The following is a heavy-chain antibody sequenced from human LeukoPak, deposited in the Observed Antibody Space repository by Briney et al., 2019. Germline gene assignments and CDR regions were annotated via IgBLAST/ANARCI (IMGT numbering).Heavy chain of an antibody. V-gene: IGHV3-21*01. Sequence: GGSLRLSCAASGFTFSSYSMNWVRQAPGKGLEWVSSISSGSSYIYYADSVKGRFTISRDNAKNSLYLQMNSLRAEDTAVYYCARDLAPYYYDSSGYYSWAFDIWGQGTMVTVSS. J-gene: IGHJ3*02. D-gene: IGHD3-22*01. CDR1: GFTFSSYS. CDR2: ISSGSSYI. CDR3: ARDLAPYYYDSSGYYSWAFDI.